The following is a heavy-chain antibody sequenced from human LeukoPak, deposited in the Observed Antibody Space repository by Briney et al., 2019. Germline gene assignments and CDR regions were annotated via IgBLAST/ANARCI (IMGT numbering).Heavy chain of an antibody. CDR2: INTNTGNP. CDR3: ASPTNRYYYDSSGYLNAFDI. CDR1: GYTSTSYA. V-gene: IGHV7-4-1*02. Sequence: ASVKVSCKASGYTSTSYAMNWVRQAPGQGLEWMGWINTNTGNPTYAQGFTGRFVFSLDTSVSTAYLQISSLKAEDTAVYYCASPTNRYYYDSSGYLNAFDIWGQGTMVTVSS. J-gene: IGHJ3*02. D-gene: IGHD3-22*01.